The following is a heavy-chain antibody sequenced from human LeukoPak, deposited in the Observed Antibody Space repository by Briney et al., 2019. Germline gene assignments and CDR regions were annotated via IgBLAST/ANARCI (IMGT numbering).Heavy chain of an antibody. CDR2: INPSGGST. J-gene: IGHJ4*02. CDR3: ARSYYYDSSGYYSPANY. V-gene: IGHV1-46*01. D-gene: IGHD3-22*01. CDR1: GYTFTSYY. Sequence: ASVKVSCKASGYTFTSYYMHWVRQAPGQGLEWMGIINPSGGSTSYAQKFQGRVTMTRDTSTSTVYMELSSLRSEDTAVYYCARSYYYDSSGYYSPANYWGQGTLVTVSS.